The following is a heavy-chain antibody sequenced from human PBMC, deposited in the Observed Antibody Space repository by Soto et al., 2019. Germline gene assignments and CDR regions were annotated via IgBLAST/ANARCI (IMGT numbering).Heavy chain of an antibody. J-gene: IGHJ4*02. D-gene: IGHD3-22*01. V-gene: IGHV1-24*01. CDR2: FDPGDAEI. CDR1: GHTLAELS. Sequence: ASVKVSCKVSGHTLAELSIHWVRQAPGKGLEWMGGFDPGDAEIIYAQKFQDTVTLTEDTSTDTAYMELRSLTPDHTAVYYCATGEYDSSSYNPPEYDSWGQGTLVTVSS. CDR3: ATGEYDSSSYNPPEYDS.